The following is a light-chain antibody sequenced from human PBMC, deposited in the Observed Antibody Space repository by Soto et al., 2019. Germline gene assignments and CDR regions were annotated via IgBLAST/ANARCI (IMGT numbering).Light chain of an antibody. Sequence: DIENTQSESAMSASVGDRVTITSSASQGISNSLAWFQQKPGKVPKRLIYGASNLESGVPSRFSGSGSGTEFTLTISSLQPDDFATYCCQHYNSYSEAFGQGTKVDIK. CDR1: QGISNS. CDR2: GAS. J-gene: IGKJ1*01. CDR3: QHYNSYSEA. V-gene: IGKV1-17*03.